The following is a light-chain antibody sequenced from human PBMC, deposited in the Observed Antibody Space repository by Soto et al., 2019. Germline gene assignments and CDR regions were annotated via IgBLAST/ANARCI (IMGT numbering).Light chain of an antibody. CDR3: QRYKACAPWT. Sequence: DIQMTQSPSALSASIGDRVTITCRASQNIDTSLAWYQQKPGKAPKSLIFDASNLESGVSSRLMGSGSGTECTLTIDKLQPVYSGSYYCQRYKACAPWTFDQGTKVEIK. J-gene: IGKJ1*01. V-gene: IGKV1-5*01. CDR2: DAS. CDR1: QNIDTS.